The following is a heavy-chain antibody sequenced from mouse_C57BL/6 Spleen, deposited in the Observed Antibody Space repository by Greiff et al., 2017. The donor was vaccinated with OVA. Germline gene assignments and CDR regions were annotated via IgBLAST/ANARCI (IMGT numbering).Heavy chain of an antibody. CDR1: GYTFTSYW. Sequence: VQLQQSGAELVKPGASVKLSCTASGYTFTSYWMHWVKQRPGQGLEWIGYINPSSGYTKYNQKFKDKATLTADKSSSTAYMQLRSLTYEDSAVYYCASAVSADYWAMDYWGQGTSVTVSS. CDR2: INPSSGYT. V-gene: IGHV1-7*01. D-gene: IGHD2-10*02. CDR3: ASAVSADYWAMDY. J-gene: IGHJ4*01.